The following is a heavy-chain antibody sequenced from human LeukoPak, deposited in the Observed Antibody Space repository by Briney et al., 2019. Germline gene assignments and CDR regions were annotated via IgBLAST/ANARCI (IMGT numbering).Heavy chain of an antibody. V-gene: IGHV3-33*08. D-gene: IGHD6-13*01. CDR1: GFTFSSYG. CDR3: ARGDSSSWPHYGMDD. J-gene: IGHJ6*02. CDR2: IWYDGSNK. Sequence: GSLRLSCAASGFTFSSYGMHWVRQAPGKGLEWVAVIWYDGSNKYYADSVKGRFTISRDNSKNTLYLQMNSLRAEDTAVYYCARGDSSSWPHYGMDDWGQGTTVTVSS.